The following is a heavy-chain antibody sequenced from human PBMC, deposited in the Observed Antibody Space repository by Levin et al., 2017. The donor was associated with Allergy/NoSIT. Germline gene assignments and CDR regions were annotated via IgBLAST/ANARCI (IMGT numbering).Heavy chain of an antibody. Sequence: PGGSLRLSCAASGFTFSRYSIHWLRQAPGKGLEWVAAVWSDGTNQYNGDSVKGRFTLSRDNSHNTLSLQMNNLRAEDSAVYYCARENSVAAARSFDYWGQGTLVTVSS. J-gene: IGHJ4*02. V-gene: IGHV3-33*01. D-gene: IGHD2-15*01. CDR3: ARENSVAAARSFDY. CDR1: GFTFSRYS. CDR2: VWSDGTNQ.